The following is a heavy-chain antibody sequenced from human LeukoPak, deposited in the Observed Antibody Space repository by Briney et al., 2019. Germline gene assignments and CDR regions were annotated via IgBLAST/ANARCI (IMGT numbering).Heavy chain of an antibody. CDR1: GFSFSSYS. CDR3: ARDRDWSFDY. D-gene: IGHD3/OR15-3a*01. CDR2: ISSSTTTK. V-gene: IGHV3-48*02. J-gene: IGHJ4*02. Sequence: PGGSLRLSCEASGFSFSSYSMNWVRQAPGKGLEWVSYISSSTTTKDYADSVKGRSTISRDNAKNSLYLQMNSLRDEDTAVYYCARDRDWSFDYWGQGTLVTVSS.